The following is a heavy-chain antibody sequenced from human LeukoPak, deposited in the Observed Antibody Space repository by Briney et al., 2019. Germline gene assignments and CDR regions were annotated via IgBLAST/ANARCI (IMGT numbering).Heavy chain of an antibody. CDR3: ARMYSSIPLGQGNWFDP. J-gene: IGHJ5*02. CDR2: MNPNSGNT. V-gene: IGHV1-8*03. CDR1: GYTFTSYD. Sequence: PLASVKVSCKASGYTFTSYDINWVRQATGQGLEWMGWMNPNSGNTGYAQKFQGRVTITRNTSISTAYMELSSLRSEDTAVYYCARMYSSIPLGQGNWFDPWGQGTLVTVSS. D-gene: IGHD6-13*01.